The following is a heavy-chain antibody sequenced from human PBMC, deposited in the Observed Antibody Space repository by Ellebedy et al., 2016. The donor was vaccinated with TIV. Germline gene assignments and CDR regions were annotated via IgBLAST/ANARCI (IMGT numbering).Heavy chain of an antibody. J-gene: IGHJ3*02. Sequence: GESLKISCVASGFTFSNYARTWVRQAPGKGLEWVSSISGSRSYIYYADSVKGRFTISRDNAKNSLYLQMNSLRGEDTAVYYCARCVVAHAAFDIWGQGTMVTVSS. D-gene: IGHD2-15*01. CDR2: ISGSRSYI. CDR1: GFTFSNYA. CDR3: ARCVVAHAAFDI. V-gene: IGHV3-21*01.